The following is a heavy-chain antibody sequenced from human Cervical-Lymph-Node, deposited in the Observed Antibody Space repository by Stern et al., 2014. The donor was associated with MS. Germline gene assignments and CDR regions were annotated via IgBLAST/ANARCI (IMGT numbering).Heavy chain of an antibody. V-gene: IGHV1-69*08. CDR1: GGTFSSYT. Sequence: QVQLVQSGAEVKKPGSSVKVSCKASGGTFSSYTISWVRQPPGQGLEWMGRIIPILGIANYAQKFQGRVTITADKSTSTAYMELSSLRSEDTAVYYCARDPRYSRYGMDVWGQGTTVTVSS. J-gene: IGHJ6*02. D-gene: IGHD6-13*01. CDR3: ARDPRYSRYGMDV. CDR2: IIPILGIA.